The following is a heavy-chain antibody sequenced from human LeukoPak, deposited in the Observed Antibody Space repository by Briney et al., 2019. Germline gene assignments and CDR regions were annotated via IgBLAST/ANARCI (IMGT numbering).Heavy chain of an antibody. D-gene: IGHD2-2*03. CDR3: ARDPLGYCSSTSCYGMDV. V-gene: IGHV1-2*02. J-gene: IGHJ6*02. CDR1: GYTFTGYY. Sequence: ASVKVSCKASGYTFTGYYMHWVRQAPGQGLEWMGWINPNSGGTNYAQKFQGRVTMTRDTSISTAYMELSRLRSDDTAVYYCARDPLGYCSSTSCYGMDVWGQGTTVTVSS. CDR2: INPNSGGT.